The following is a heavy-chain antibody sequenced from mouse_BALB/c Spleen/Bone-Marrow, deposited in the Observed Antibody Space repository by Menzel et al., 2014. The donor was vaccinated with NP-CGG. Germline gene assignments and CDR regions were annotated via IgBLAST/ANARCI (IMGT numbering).Heavy chain of an antibody. CDR1: GYSFTSYW. CDR2: IDPSDSET. Sequence: QVQLQQSGPQLVRPGASVKISCKASGYSFTSYWMHWVKQRPGQGLEWIGMIDPSDSETRLNQKFKDKATLTVDKSSSTAYMQLSSPTSEDFAVYYCARELLRLRSAMDYWGQGTSVTVSS. J-gene: IGHJ4*01. D-gene: IGHD1-2*01. V-gene: IGHV1S126*01. CDR3: ARELLRLRSAMDY.